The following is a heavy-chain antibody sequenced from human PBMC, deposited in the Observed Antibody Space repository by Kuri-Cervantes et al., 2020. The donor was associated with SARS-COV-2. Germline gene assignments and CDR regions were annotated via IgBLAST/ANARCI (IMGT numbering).Heavy chain of an antibody. D-gene: IGHD3-16*01. CDR3: ARGLGDPSSGYFDY. Sequence: SVKVSCKASGGTFSSYAISWARQAPGQGLEWMGGIIPIFGTANYAQKFQGRVTITTDESTSTAYMELSSLRSEDTAVYYCARGLGDPSSGYFDYWGQGTLVTVSS. CDR2: IIPIFGTA. V-gene: IGHV1-69*05. CDR1: GGTFSSYA. J-gene: IGHJ4*02.